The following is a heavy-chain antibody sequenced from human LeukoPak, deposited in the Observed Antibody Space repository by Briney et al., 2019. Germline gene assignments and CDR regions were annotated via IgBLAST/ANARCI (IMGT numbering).Heavy chain of an antibody. CDR3: ARDRSITIFGVVITGFDY. Sequence: ASVKLSCKASGYTFTSYGISWVRQAPGQGLEWMGWISAYNGNTNYAQKLQGRVTMTTDTSTSTAYMELRSLRSDDTAVYYCARDRSITIFGVVITGFDYWGQGTLVTVSS. CDR1: GYTFTSYG. D-gene: IGHD3-3*01. J-gene: IGHJ4*02. CDR2: ISAYNGNT. V-gene: IGHV1-18*01.